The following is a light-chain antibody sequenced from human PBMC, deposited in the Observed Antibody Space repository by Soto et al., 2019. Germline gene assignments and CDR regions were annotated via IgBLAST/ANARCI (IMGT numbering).Light chain of an antibody. CDR3: QQSYGTPLT. Sequence: DMEMTQSPSSLSASVGDRDTITCRASQSISNYLNWYQHKPGKVPKLLIYAASSLQSGVPTRFSGSGSGTDFTLTINSLQPEDFATYYCQQSYGTPLTFGGGTKIEIK. J-gene: IGKJ4*01. CDR1: QSISNY. V-gene: IGKV1-39*01. CDR2: AAS.